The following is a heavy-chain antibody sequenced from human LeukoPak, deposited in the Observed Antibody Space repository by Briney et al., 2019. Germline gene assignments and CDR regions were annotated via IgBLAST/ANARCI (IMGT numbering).Heavy chain of an antibody. V-gene: IGHV1-69*13. CDR2: IIPIFGTA. Sequence: ASVKVSCKASGGTFSSYAISWVRQAPGQGLEWMGGIIPIFGTANYAQKFQGRVTITADESTSTAYMELSSPRSEDTAVYYCARHYDFWSGYPRLHYYYYYGMDVWGQGTTVTVSS. J-gene: IGHJ6*02. CDR3: ARHYDFWSGYPRLHYYYYYGMDV. D-gene: IGHD3-3*01. CDR1: GGTFSSYA.